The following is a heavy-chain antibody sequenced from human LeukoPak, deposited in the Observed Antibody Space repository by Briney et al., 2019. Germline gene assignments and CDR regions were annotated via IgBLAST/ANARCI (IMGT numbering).Heavy chain of an antibody. CDR3: ARDIMARGVWTDY. V-gene: IGHV4-61*01. D-gene: IGHD3-10*01. J-gene: IGHJ4*01. Sequence: SETLSLACTVSGVSISTGSYYWSWIRQPPGRGLAWIGYIYYSGSTNYDPSLKRRVTISVDPSKNQFSLKLSSVTAADTAVYYCARDIMARGVWTDYWGQGTLVTVPS. CDR2: IYYSGST. CDR1: GVSISTGSYY.